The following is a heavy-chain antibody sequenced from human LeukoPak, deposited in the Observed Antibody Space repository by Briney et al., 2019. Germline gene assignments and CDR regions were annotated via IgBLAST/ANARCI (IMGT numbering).Heavy chain of an antibody. Sequence: PSETLSLTCIVSGGSISSYHWSWIRQPPGKGLEWIGYIYYSGSTNYNPSLKSRVTISVDTSKNQFSLKLSSVTAADTAVYYCARGGTTVTTSALRGRHYYGMDVWGQGTTVTVSS. CDR3: ARGGTTVTTSALRGRHYYGMDV. V-gene: IGHV4-59*01. CDR2: IYYSGST. CDR1: GGSISSYH. J-gene: IGHJ6*02. D-gene: IGHD4-17*01.